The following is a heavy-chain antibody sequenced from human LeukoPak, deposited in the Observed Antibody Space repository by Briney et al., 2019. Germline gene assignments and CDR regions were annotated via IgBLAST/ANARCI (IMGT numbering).Heavy chain of an antibody. CDR3: AKEGGTMFFDA. V-gene: IGHV3-43*01. J-gene: IGHJ5*02. CDR1: GFTFRSYT. CDR2: FIGNGRTT. Sequence: PGGSLRVSCTASGFTFRSYTMHWFRQAPGKGLEGVALFIGNGRTTLYADAVKGLFTISRDNSKNSLYLQMNSLESDDPAFSYCAKEGGTMFFDAWGQGTLVTVSS. D-gene: IGHD3-3*01.